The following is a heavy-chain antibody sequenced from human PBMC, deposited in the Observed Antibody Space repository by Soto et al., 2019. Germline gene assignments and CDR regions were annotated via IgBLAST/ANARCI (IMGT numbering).Heavy chain of an antibody. D-gene: IGHD3-16*01. CDR1: GFIFTDWF. Sequence: HLAQSGPEVKRPGASVKISCKASGFIFTDWFMHWVRQAPGQGPEWMGIINTSGGSSIYSQKFQDRVTMTRDTSTSPLYVELSSLTSADPAVYYCPKGGAIPGEVGAGGQGPLVTV. CDR2: INTSGGSS. CDR3: PKGGAIPGEVGA. V-gene: IGHV1-46*01. J-gene: IGHJ1*01.